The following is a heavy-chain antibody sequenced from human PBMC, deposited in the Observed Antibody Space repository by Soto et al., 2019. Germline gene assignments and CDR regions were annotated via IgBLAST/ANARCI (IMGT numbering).Heavy chain of an antibody. CDR2: ISSSSGST. D-gene: IGHD1-20*01. CDR3: TKPPSIKYGFDY. Sequence: EVQLVESGGGLVQPGGSLRLSCAASGFSFSGYGLTWVRQAPGKGLEWVSAISSSSGSTFYADSVKGRFIISRDNTKNTLYLQMNSLRVEDTAVYYCTKPPSIKYGFDYCGQGTLVAVSS. J-gene: IGHJ4*02. V-gene: IGHV3-23*04. CDR1: GFSFSGYG.